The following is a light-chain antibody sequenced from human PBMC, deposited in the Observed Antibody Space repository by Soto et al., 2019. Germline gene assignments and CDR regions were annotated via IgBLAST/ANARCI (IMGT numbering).Light chain of an antibody. J-gene: IGKJ1*01. V-gene: IGKV1-6*01. CDR2: GAS. Sequence: AIQMTQSPSSLSASVGDRVTITCRASQAIRNDLGWYQQKPGKAPNLLIFGASNLQAGVPVRFSASGSGTNFTLTISNLQPEDFASYYGLQDYTYPWTFGQGTKVYI. CDR3: LQDYTYPWT. CDR1: QAIRND.